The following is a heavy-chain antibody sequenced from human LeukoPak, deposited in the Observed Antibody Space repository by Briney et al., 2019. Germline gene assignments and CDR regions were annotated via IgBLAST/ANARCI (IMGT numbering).Heavy chain of an antibody. V-gene: IGHV4-30-4*08. CDR1: GGSISSGGYY. CDR2: IYYSGST. Sequence: KSSETLSLTCTVSGGSISSGGYYWSWIRQHPGKGLEWIGYIYYSGSTYYNPFLKSRVTISVDTSKNQFSLKLSSVTAADTAVYYCAKTGYCTNGVCYTGYYYGMDVWGQGTTVTVSS. CDR3: AKTGYCTNGVCYTGYYYGMDV. D-gene: IGHD2-8*01. J-gene: IGHJ6*02.